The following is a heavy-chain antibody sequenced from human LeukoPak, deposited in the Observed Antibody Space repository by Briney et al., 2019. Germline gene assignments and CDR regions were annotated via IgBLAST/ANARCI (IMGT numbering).Heavy chain of an antibody. CDR3: TRGAGWLIDY. J-gene: IGHJ4*02. D-gene: IGHD3-16*01. CDR1: GDSTSNNIYH. CDR2: IYYSGTT. V-gene: IGHV4-39*07. Sequence: SETLSLTCTVSGDSTSNNIYHWGWIRQPPGKGLEWIGSIYYSGTTYYNPSLKSRVTMSLDTSKNQFSLKLNSVTTADTAVYYCTRGAGWLIDYWGQGILVTVSS.